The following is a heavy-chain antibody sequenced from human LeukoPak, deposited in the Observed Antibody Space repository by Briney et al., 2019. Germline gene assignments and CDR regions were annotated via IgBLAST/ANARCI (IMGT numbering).Heavy chain of an antibody. J-gene: IGHJ4*02. CDR3: AFDRFDY. CDR1: GFTFSSYA. V-gene: IGHV3-30*09. Sequence: GGSLRLSCATSGFTFSSYAMHWVRQAPGKGLEWVAVISYDGSNKYYADSVKGRFAISRDNSKNTLYLQMNSLRAEDTAVYYCAFDRFDYWGQGTLVTVSS. CDR2: ISYDGSNK.